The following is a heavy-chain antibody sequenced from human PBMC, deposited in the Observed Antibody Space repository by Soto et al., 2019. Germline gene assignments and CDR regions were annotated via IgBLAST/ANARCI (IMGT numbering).Heavy chain of an antibody. CDR2: ISSSSSYI. CDR1: GFTFSSYS. Sequence: GGSLRLSCAASGFTFSSYSMNWVRQAPGKGLEWVSSISSSSSYIYYADSVKGRFTISRDNAKNALYLQMNSLRAEDTAVYYCARDVNYVFDFRSTPTRFDPWGQGTLVTVSS. V-gene: IGHV3-21*01. D-gene: IGHD3-16*01. CDR3: ARDVNYVFDFRSTPTRFDP. J-gene: IGHJ5*02.